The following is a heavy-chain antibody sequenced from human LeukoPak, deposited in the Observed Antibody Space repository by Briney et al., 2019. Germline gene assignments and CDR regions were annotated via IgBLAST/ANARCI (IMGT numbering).Heavy chain of an antibody. J-gene: IGHJ4*02. D-gene: IGHD6-6*01. CDR1: GGSISSYY. CDR3: ARHLLEYSSSAPLGY. Sequence: SETLSLTCTVSGGSISSYYWRWIRQPPGKGLEWIGYIYYSGSTNYNPSLKSRVTISVDTSKNQFSLKLSSVTAADTAVYYCARHLLEYSSSAPLGYWGQGTLVTVSS. CDR2: IYYSGST. V-gene: IGHV4-59*08.